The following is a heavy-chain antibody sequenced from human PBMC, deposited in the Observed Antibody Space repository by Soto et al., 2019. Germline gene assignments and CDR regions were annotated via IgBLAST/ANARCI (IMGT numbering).Heavy chain of an antibody. CDR3: ARDRIAVAGSGDFDY. Sequence: VGSLRLSCAASGFTFSSYGMHWVRQAPGKGLEWVAVIWYDGSNKYYADSVKGRFTISRDNSKNTLYLQMNSLRDEDTDVYYCARDRIAVAGSGDFDYWGQGTLVTVSS. J-gene: IGHJ4*02. D-gene: IGHD6-19*01. V-gene: IGHV3-33*01. CDR2: IWYDGSNK. CDR1: GFTFSSYG.